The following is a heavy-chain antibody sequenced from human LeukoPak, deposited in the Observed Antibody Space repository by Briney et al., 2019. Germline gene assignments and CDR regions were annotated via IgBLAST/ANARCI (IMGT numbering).Heavy chain of an antibody. J-gene: IGHJ5*02. CDR3: ARDSLLVVAATRGNWFDP. D-gene: IGHD2-15*01. V-gene: IGHV4-59*12. Sequence: SETLSLTCTVSGGSISSYYWSWIRQPPGKGLEWIGYIYYSGSTNYNPSLKSRVTISVDTSKNQFSLKLSSVTAADTAMYYCARDSLLVVAATRGNWFDPWGQGTLVTVSS. CDR2: IYYSGST. CDR1: GGSISSYY.